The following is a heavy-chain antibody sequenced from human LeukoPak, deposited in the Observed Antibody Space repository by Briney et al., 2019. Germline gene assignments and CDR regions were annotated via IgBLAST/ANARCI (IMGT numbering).Heavy chain of an antibody. CDR1: GFTFSSYE. CDR3: AELGITMIGGV. CDR2: ISSSGSTI. Sequence: GGSLRLSCAASGFTFSSYEMNWVRQAPGKGLEWVSYISSSGSTIHYADSVKGRFTISRDNAKNSLYPQMNSLRAEDTAVYYCAELGITMIGGVWGKGTTVTISS. V-gene: IGHV3-48*03. J-gene: IGHJ6*04. D-gene: IGHD3-10*02.